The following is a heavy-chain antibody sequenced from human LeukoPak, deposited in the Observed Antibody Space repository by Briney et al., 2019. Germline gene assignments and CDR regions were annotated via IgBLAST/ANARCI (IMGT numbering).Heavy chain of an antibody. V-gene: IGHV3-64D*09. Sequence: PGGSLRLSCSAPGFTFSSFAMHWVRQAPGKGLEYVSAISSNGGSTYNADSVKGRFTISRDNSKNTLYLQMSSLRAEDTAVYYCRGYSYGSVEYFDYWGQGTLVTVSS. D-gene: IGHD5-18*01. CDR1: GFTFSSFA. CDR3: RGYSYGSVEYFDY. J-gene: IGHJ4*02. CDR2: ISSNGGST.